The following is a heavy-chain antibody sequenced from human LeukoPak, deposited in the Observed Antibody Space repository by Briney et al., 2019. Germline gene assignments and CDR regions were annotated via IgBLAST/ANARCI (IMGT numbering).Heavy chain of an antibody. V-gene: IGHV1-2*06. CDR1: GYTFTGYY. J-gene: IGHJ4*02. CDR3: ARQPSIAARPGDY. D-gene: IGHD6-6*01. Sequence: GASVKVSCKASGYTFTGYYMHWVRQAPGQGLEWMGRINPNSGGTNYAQKFQGRVTMTRDTSISTAYMELSRLRSDDTAVYYCARQPSIAARPGDYWGQGTLVTVSS. CDR2: INPNSGGT.